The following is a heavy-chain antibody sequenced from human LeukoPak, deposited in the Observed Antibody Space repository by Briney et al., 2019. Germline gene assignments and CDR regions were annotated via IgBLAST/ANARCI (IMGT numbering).Heavy chain of an antibody. D-gene: IGHD1-26*01. CDR3: ARGKWELLSHYWCFDL. Sequence: SQTLSLTCAISGDSVSINSAAWNWIRQSPSRGLEWLGRTYYRSKWYNDYAVSVKSRITINPDTSMNQFSLQLNSVTPEDTAVYYCARGKWELLSHYWCFDLWGRGTLVTVSS. V-gene: IGHV6-1*01. CDR1: GDSVSINSAA. J-gene: IGHJ2*01. CDR2: TYYRSKWYN.